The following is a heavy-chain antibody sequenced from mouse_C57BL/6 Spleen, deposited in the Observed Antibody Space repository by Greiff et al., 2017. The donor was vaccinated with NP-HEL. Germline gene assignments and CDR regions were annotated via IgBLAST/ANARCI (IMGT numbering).Heavy chain of an antibody. Sequence: QVHVKQSGAELVRPGTSVKVSCKASGYAFTNYLIEWVKQRPGQGLEWIGVINPGSGGTNYNEKFKGKATLTADKSSSTAYMQLSSLTSEDSAVYFCARSGYYGKAMDYWGQGTSVTVSS. V-gene: IGHV1-54*01. J-gene: IGHJ4*01. CDR3: ARSGYYGKAMDY. CDR2: INPGSGGT. CDR1: GYAFTNYL. D-gene: IGHD2-1*01.